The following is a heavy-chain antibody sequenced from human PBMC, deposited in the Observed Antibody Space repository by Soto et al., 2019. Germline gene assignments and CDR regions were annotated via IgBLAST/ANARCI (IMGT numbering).Heavy chain of an antibody. Sequence: SETLSLTGTVSGGSISSYYWSWIRQPPGKGLEWIGYIYYSGSTNYNPSLKSRVTISVDTSKNQFSLKLSSVTAADTAVYYCARGGSEMATTPFDYWGQGTLVTVSS. J-gene: IGHJ4*02. D-gene: IGHD5-12*01. CDR2: IYYSGST. CDR3: ARGGSEMATTPFDY. CDR1: GGSISSYY. V-gene: IGHV4-59*01.